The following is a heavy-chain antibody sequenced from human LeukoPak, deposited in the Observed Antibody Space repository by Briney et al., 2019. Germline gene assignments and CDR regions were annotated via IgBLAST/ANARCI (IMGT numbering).Heavy chain of an antibody. D-gene: IGHD6-19*01. J-gene: IGHJ4*02. CDR3: ARDRPYTGGWRGFDY. V-gene: IGHV1-69*13. CDR2: IIPMFGIA. Sequence: GASVKVSCKASGGTFSRYAISWVRQAPGQGLEWMGGIIPMFGIANYAQKFQGRVTITADESTSTVYMELSSLRSEDTAVYYCARDRPYTGGWRGFDYWGQGTLVTVSS. CDR1: GGTFSRYA.